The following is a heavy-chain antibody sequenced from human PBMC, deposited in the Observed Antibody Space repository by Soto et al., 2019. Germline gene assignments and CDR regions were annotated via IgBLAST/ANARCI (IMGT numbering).Heavy chain of an antibody. J-gene: IGHJ4*02. Sequence: VQLVESGGGVVQPGRSLRLSCAASGFTLSSYGMHWVRQAPGKGLEWVAVISYDGSNKYYADSVKGRLTISRDNSKNTLYLQMNSLRAEDTAVYYCAKDLGDCSGGSCLKFDYWGQGTLVTVSS. CDR1: GFTLSSYG. D-gene: IGHD2-15*01. CDR2: ISYDGSNK. V-gene: IGHV3-30*18. CDR3: AKDLGDCSGGSCLKFDY.